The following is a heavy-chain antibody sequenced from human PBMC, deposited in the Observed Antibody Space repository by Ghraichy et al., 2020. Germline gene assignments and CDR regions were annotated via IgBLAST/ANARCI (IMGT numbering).Heavy chain of an antibody. CDR2: IYYNGAT. Sequence: SETLSLTCVVSGASLTSGGDSWSWFRQTPGRGLECLGYIYYNGATHFDPSLKSRLTISMDTSKNQFSLDLASVTAADTAVYYCARQRRPYGSGFLSPIFDDWGQGILVSVSS. D-gene: IGHD3-10*01. CDR3: ARQRRPYGSGFLSPIFDD. CDR1: GASLTSGGDS. V-gene: IGHV4-30-4*07. J-gene: IGHJ4*02.